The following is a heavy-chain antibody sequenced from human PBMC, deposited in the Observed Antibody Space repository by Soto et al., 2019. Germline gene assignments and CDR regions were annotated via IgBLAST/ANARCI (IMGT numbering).Heavy chain of an antibody. D-gene: IGHD3-22*01. V-gene: IGHV1-3*01. Sequence: GASVKVSCEASGFTFNSCAVHWVRQAPGQRLEWMGWINAGNGNTNYARKFQGRVTMTTDTSTSTAYMEVRSLTSDDTAVYYCAREGLLLLPDYWGQGTLVTVSS. CDR2: INAGNGNT. J-gene: IGHJ4*02. CDR1: GFTFNSCA. CDR3: AREGLLLLPDY.